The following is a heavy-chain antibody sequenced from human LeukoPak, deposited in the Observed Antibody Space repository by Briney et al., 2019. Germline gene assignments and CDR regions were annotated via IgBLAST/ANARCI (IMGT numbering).Heavy chain of an antibody. V-gene: IGHV3-33*01. CDR1: GFTFSSYG. J-gene: IGHJ5*02. CDR3: ARFSGYTYGFVWFDP. Sequence: TGGSLRLSCTASGFTFSSYGMHWVRQAPGKGLEWVAVIWYDGSNKYYADSVKGRFTISRDNSKNTLYLQMNSLRAEDTAVYYCARFSGYTYGFVWFDPWSQGTLVTVSS. CDR2: IWYDGSNK. D-gene: IGHD5-18*01.